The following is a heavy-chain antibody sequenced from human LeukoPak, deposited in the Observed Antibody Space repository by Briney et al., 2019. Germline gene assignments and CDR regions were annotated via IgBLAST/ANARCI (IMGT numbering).Heavy chain of an antibody. J-gene: IGHJ3*02. CDR3: ARGQWLPTDAFDI. CDR1: GFTFSRYW. V-gene: IGHV3-7*01. Sequence: GGSLRLSCAASGFTFSRYWMSWIRQAPGKGLEWVANIKQDGSEKNYVDSVKGRFTISRDNAKNSLYLQMNSLRAEDTAVYYCARGQWLPTDAFDIWGQGTMVTVSS. D-gene: IGHD6-19*01. CDR2: IKQDGSEK.